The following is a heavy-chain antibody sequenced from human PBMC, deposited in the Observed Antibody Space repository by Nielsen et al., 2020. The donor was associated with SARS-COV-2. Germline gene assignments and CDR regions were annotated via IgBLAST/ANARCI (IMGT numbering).Heavy chain of an antibody. V-gene: IGHV4-31*03. CDR3: ARVPYYDFWSGTHDY. CDR2: IYYSGSI. D-gene: IGHD3-3*01. CDR1: GGSISSGGYY. J-gene: IGHJ4*02. Sequence: SETLSLTCTVSGGSISSGGYYWSWIRQHPGKGLEWIGYIYYSGSIYYNPSLKSRVTISVDTSKNQFSLKLSSVTAADTAVYYCARVPYYDFWSGTHDYWGQGTLVTVSS.